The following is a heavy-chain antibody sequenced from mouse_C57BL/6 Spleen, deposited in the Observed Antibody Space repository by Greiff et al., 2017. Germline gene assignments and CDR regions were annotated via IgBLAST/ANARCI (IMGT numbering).Heavy chain of an antibody. CDR1: GYTFTSYW. CDR3: ARWTGENYFDY. D-gene: IGHD4-1*01. J-gene: IGHJ2*01. Sequence: QVQLQQSGAELAKPGASVQLSCKASGYTFTSYWMHWVKQRPGQGLEWIGYITTSSGYTKSNQKFKEKATLTADKSSITAYMQLSSLTYEDSAVYYCARWTGENYFDYWGQGTTLTVSS. CDR2: ITTSSGYT. V-gene: IGHV1-7*01.